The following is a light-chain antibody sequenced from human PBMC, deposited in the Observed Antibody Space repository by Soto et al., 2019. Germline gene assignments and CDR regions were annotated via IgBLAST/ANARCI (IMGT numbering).Light chain of an antibody. CDR3: SSYAGSNNLI. CDR1: SSDLGDYDY. Sequence: QSALTQPPSASGSLGQSVTISCTGTSSDLGDYDYVSWYQQHPGKAPKLMIYEVNKRPSGVPDRFSGSKSGNTASLTVTGLQAEDEADYYCSSYAGSNNLIFGGGTKLTVL. V-gene: IGLV2-8*01. CDR2: EVN. J-gene: IGLJ2*01.